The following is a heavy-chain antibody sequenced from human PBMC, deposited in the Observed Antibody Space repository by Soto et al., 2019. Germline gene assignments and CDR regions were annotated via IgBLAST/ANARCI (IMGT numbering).Heavy chain of an antibody. CDR2: ISYDGGDK. Sequence: QVQLVESGGGVVQPGRSLRLSCAASGFPFTSYGMHWVREGPDKGLEWVAIISYDGGDKYYADSVKGRFTISRDNSKNTLYLQMNSLRPEDTALYYCVGGQYYFDYWGQGTLVIVSS. D-gene: IGHD3-10*01. CDR1: GFPFTSYG. J-gene: IGHJ4*02. CDR3: VGGQYYFDY. V-gene: IGHV3-30*03.